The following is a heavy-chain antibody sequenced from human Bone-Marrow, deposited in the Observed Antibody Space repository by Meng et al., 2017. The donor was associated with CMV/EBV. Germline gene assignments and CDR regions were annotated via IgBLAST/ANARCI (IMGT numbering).Heavy chain of an antibody. CDR3: ARGPRYQVVSVLYYYAMDV. CDR1: GFTFSDFY. J-gene: IGHJ6*02. D-gene: IGHD2-2*01. Sequence: ALKISCAASGFTFSDFYMSWIRQAPGKGLEWVSYISSSGDTTYYADSVKGRFTISRDNAKNSLYLQMSSLRADDTAVYYCARGPRYQVVSVLYYYAMDVWGQRTTVAASS. V-gene: IGHV3-11*01. CDR2: ISSSGDTT.